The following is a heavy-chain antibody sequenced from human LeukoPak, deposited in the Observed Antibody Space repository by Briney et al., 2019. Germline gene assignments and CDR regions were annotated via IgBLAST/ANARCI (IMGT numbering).Heavy chain of an antibody. CDR3: ARGYSSSPTNYYYYGMDV. CDR2: SSSSGSTI. V-gene: IGHV3-11*01. J-gene: IGHJ6*02. CDR1: GFTFSDNY. Sequence: GGSLRLSCAASGFTFSDNYMSWTPQAQGKGLEWVSYSSSSGSTIYYADSVKGRFTISRDNAKNSLYLQMNGLRAEDTAVYYCARGYSSSPTNYYYYGMDVWGQGTTVTVSS. D-gene: IGHD6-6*01.